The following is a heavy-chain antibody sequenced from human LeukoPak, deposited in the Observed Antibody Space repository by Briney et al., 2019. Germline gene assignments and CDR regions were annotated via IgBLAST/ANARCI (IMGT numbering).Heavy chain of an antibody. J-gene: IGHJ4*02. CDR2: INHSGST. D-gene: IGHD6-13*01. V-gene: IGHV4-34*01. Sequence: PSGTLSLTCAVYGGSFSGYYWSWIRQPPGKGLEWIGEINHSGSTNYNPSLKSRVTISVDTSKNQFSLKLSSVTAADTAVYYCARVPNAAAIDYWGQGTLVTVSS. CDR1: GGSFSGYY. CDR3: ARVPNAAAIDY.